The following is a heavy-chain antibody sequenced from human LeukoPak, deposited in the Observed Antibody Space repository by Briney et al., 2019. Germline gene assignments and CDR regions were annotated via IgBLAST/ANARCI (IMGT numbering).Heavy chain of an antibody. V-gene: IGHV1-18*01. CDR1: GYTFTSYG. CDR2: ISAYNGNT. D-gene: IGHD3-9*01. CDR3: ASNFYDILTGARYDAFDI. J-gene: IGHJ3*02. Sequence: ASVKVSCKASGYTFTSYGISWVRQAPGQGLEWMGWISAYNGNTNYAQELQGRVTMTTDTSTSTAYMELRSLRSDDTAVYYCASNFYDILTGARYDAFDIWGQGTMVTVSS.